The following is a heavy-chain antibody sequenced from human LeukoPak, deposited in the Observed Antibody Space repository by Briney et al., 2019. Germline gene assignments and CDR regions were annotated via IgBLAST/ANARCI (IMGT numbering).Heavy chain of an antibody. CDR1: GFDFSSNW. CDR3: AKDHYWSIDY. D-gene: IGHD3-3*01. Sequence: GGSLRLSCAASGFDFSSNWMHWVRHAPGQGLVWVSRIKGDGISTNYADSVKGRFTISRDIARNTLYLQMNSLRAEDTGVYYCAKDHYWSIDYWGRGTLVTVSS. CDR2: IKGDGIST. V-gene: IGHV3-74*01. J-gene: IGHJ4*02.